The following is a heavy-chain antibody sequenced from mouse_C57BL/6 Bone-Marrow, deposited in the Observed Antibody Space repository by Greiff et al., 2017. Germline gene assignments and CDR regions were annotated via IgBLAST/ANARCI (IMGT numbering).Heavy chain of an antibody. J-gene: IGHJ4*01. V-gene: IGHV1-80*01. CDR1: GYAFSSYW. CDR2: IYPGDGDT. CDR3: AIYYDYDYAMDY. Sequence: QVQLKQSGAELVRPGSSVKISCKASGYAFSSYWMNWVKQRPGQGLEWIGQIYPGDGDTNYNGKFKGTATLTADKSSSTAYMQLNSLTSEDSAVYFCAIYYDYDYAMDYWGQGTSVTVSS. D-gene: IGHD2-4*01.